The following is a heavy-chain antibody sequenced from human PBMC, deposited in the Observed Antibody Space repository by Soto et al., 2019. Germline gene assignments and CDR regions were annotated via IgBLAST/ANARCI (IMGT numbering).Heavy chain of an antibody. CDR1: GFTFTDYA. CDR2: ISGSGVTT. J-gene: IGHJ4*02. V-gene: IGHV3-23*01. Sequence: GGSLRLSCAASGFTFTDYAMTWVRQAPGKGLEWVSTISGSGVTTYYADSVKGRFIVSRGSSDNTLYLQMNSLRVEDTAIYYCVKLLYQGDYHPSDYWGQGALVTVSS. D-gene: IGHD4-17*01. CDR3: VKLLYQGDYHPSDY.